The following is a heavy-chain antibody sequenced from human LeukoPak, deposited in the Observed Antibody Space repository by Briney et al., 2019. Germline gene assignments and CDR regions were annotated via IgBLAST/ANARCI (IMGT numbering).Heavy chain of an antibody. CDR3: AREGRNRFDP. V-gene: IGHV4-31*03. CDR2: IYYSGST. CDR1: GGSISSGGYY. J-gene: IGHJ5*02. Sequence: KASETLSLTCTVSGGSISSGGYYWSWIRQHPGKGLEWIGYIYYSGSTYYNPSLKSRVTISVDTSKNQFSLKLSSVTAADTAVYYCAREGRNRFDPWGQGTLVTVSS.